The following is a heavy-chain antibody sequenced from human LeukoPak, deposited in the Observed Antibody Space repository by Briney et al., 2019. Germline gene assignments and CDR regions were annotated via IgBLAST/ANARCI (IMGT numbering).Heavy chain of an antibody. CDR2: ISSSGSTI. J-gene: IGHJ4*02. V-gene: IGHV3-48*03. Sequence: GGSLRLSCAASGFTFSSYEMNWVRQAPGKGLEWVSYISSSGSTIYYADSVKGRFTISRDNAKNSLYLQMNSLRAEDTAVYYCARVLTDQTGFPFDYWGQGTLVTVSS. CDR1: GFTFSSYE. CDR3: ARVLTDQTGFPFDY. D-gene: IGHD3-10*01.